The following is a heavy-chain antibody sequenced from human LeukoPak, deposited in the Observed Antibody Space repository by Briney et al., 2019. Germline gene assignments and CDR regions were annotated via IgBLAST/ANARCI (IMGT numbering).Heavy chain of an antibody. CDR1: GFTFSSHA. CDR2: ISGSGGST. CDR3: AKQPIEMYYFDY. Sequence: GGSLRLSCAASGFTFSSHAMSWVRHAPGKGLELVSAISGSGGSTYYADSVKGRFTISRDNSKNTLYLQMNSLRAEDTAVYYCAKQPIEMYYFDYWGQGTLVTVSS. V-gene: IGHV3-23*01. J-gene: IGHJ4*02.